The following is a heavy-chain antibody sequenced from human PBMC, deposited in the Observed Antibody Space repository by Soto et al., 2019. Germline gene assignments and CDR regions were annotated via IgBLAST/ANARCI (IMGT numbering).Heavy chain of an antibody. Sequence: GGSLRLSCVVSGFTFSTYGMHWVRQAPGKGLEWVAVISYHGRIEFYADSVKGRFTISRDNSKNTLYLQMNSLRPEDTAIYYCAKEGRVAWADESPPFDYWGQGTLVTVSS. CDR1: GFTFSTYG. V-gene: IGHV3-30*18. J-gene: IGHJ4*02. CDR3: AKEGRVAWADESPPFDY. CDR2: ISYHGRIE. D-gene: IGHD6-19*01.